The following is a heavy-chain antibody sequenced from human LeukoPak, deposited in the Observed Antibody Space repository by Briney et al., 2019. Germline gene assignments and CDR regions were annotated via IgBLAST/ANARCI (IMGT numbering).Heavy chain of an antibody. J-gene: IGHJ4*02. D-gene: IGHD3-22*01. CDR3: ARGRRTKEDYDSSGYYGY. CDR2: INHSGST. Sequence: SETLSLTCAVYGGSFSGYYWSWIRQPPGKGLEWIGEINHSGSTNYNPSLESRVTISVDTSKNQFSLKLSSVTAADTAVYYCARGRRTKEDYDSSGYYGYWGQGTLVTVSS. V-gene: IGHV4-34*01. CDR1: GGSFSGYY.